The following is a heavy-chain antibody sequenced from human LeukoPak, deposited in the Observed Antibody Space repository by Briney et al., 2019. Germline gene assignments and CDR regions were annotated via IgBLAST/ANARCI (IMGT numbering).Heavy chain of an antibody. V-gene: IGHV3-7*05. CDR2: IKQDGSEK. CDR1: GFTFSSYW. J-gene: IGHJ4*02. D-gene: IGHD3-10*01. CDR3: AKTGGSGKYTYNFDF. Sequence: GGSLRLSCVASGFTFSSYWMSWVRQAPGKGLEWMANIKQDGSEKNYVDSVKGRFTISRDSAENSLYLQMNSLRAEDTAVYYCAKTGGSGKYTYNFDFWGQGALVTVSS.